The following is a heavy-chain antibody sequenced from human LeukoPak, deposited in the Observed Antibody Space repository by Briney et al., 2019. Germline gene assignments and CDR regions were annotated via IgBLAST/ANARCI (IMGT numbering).Heavy chain of an antibody. D-gene: IGHD3-22*01. CDR2: ISSSSSYL. CDR1: GFTFSSYS. V-gene: IGHV3-21*01. Sequence: GGSLRLSCAASGFTFSSYSMNWVRQAPGKGLEWVSSISSSSSYLYYADPVKGRFTISRHNHKTSLYLQMNSLRPEDAPVFFCARGDMIVVVITTGDDAFDIWGQGTMVTVSS. CDR3: ARGDMIVVVITTGDDAFDI. J-gene: IGHJ3*02.